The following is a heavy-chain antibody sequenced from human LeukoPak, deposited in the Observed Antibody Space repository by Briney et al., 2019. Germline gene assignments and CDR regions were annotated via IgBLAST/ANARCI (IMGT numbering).Heavy chain of an antibody. CDR2: IYYSGST. D-gene: IGHD6-13*01. V-gene: IGHV4-39*07. CDR1: GGSISSSSYY. Sequence: SETLSLTCTVSGGSISSSSYYWGWIRQPPGKGLEWIGSIYYSGSTYYNPSLKSRVTISVDTSKNQFSLKLSSVTAADTAVYYCARVLGIAATSGWFDPWGQGTLVTVSS. J-gene: IGHJ5*02. CDR3: ARVLGIAATSGWFDP.